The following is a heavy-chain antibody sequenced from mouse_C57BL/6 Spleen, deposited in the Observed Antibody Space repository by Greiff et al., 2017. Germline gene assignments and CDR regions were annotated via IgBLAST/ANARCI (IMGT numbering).Heavy chain of an antibody. J-gene: IGHJ2*01. CDR1: GYTFTSYW. Sequence: QVQLQQPGAELVKPGASVKLSCKASGYTFTSYWMHWVKQRPGQGLEWIGMIHPNSGSTNYNEKFKSKATLTVDKSSSTAYMQLSSLTSEDSAVYYCARSTVVGEVGFDYWGQGTTLTVSS. CDR2: IHPNSGST. CDR3: ARSTVVGEVGFDY. D-gene: IGHD1-1*01. V-gene: IGHV1-64*01.